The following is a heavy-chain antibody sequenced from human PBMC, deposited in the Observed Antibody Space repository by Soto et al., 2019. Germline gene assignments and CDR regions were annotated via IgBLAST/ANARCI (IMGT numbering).Heavy chain of an antibody. V-gene: IGHV3-33*08. J-gene: IGHJ4*02. Sequence: QVRLVESGGGVVQPGRSLRLSCAASGFKFDNFGMHWVRQAPGKVPEWVAVIWHDGTNEHYADSVKGGFTISRDNSKNTVYLQMNSLRGDDTAMYYCARDRGVGATNAKDYWGQGTRVTVSA. CDR2: IWHDGTNE. D-gene: IGHD1-26*01. CDR1: GFKFDNFG. CDR3: ARDRGVGATNAKDY.